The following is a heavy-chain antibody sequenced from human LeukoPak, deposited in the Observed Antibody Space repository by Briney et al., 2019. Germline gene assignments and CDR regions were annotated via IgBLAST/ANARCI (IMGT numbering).Heavy chain of an antibody. CDR2: ISYDGSNK. Sequence: GGSLRLSCAASGFTFSSYGMHWVRQAPGKGLEWVAVISYDGSNKYYADSVKGRFTISRDNSKNTLYLQMNSLRAEDTAVYYCAKTHSHFPPYFDYWGQGTLVIVSS. CDR3: AKTHSHFPPYFDY. J-gene: IGHJ4*02. CDR1: GFTFSSYG. V-gene: IGHV3-30*18. D-gene: IGHD4-11*01.